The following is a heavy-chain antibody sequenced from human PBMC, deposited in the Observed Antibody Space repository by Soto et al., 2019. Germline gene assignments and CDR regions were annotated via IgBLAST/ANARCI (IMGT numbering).Heavy chain of an antibody. Sequence: PGGSLRLSCAASGFTFSSYAMSWVRQAPGKGLEWVSAISGSGGSTYYADSVKGRFTISRDNSKNTLYLQMNSLRAEDTAVYYCARRDIAMVTRDGYYYYYMDVWGKGTTVTVSS. D-gene: IGHD5-18*01. J-gene: IGHJ6*03. CDR2: ISGSGGST. CDR1: GFTFSSYA. CDR3: ARRDIAMVTRDGYYYYYMDV. V-gene: IGHV3-23*01.